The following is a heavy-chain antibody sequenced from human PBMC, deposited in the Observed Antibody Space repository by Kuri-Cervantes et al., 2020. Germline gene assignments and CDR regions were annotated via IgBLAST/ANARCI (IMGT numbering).Heavy chain of an antibody. CDR3: ARHGSYYYYMDV. V-gene: IGHV4-34*01. CDR2: INHSGRT. CDR1: GGSFSDYY. D-gene: IGHD5-24*01. J-gene: IGHJ6*03. Sequence: SQTLSLTCAVYGGSFSDYYWSWICQPPGKGLEWIGEINHSGRTNYNPSLKSRVTISVDTSKSQFSLKLSSVTAADTAVYYCARHGSYYYYMDVWGKGTTVTVSS.